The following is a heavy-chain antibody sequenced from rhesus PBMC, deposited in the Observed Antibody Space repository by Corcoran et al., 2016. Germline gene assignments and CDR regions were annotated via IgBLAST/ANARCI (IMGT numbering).Heavy chain of an antibody. Sequence: EVQLVQSGAEVKRPGESLRITCQTSGYIFISYLIGWVRRMAGKGPEWMGMIYPDNSDTYYSPSFQGQVTILVDKSINTAYLQWSTLKASDSATYYCVRGKTAGHFDFWGQGVPVTVSS. J-gene: IGHJ4*01. V-gene: IGHV5-2*01. CDR2: IYPDNSDT. CDR3: VRGKTAGHFDF. CDR1: GYIFISYL. D-gene: IGHD1-1*01.